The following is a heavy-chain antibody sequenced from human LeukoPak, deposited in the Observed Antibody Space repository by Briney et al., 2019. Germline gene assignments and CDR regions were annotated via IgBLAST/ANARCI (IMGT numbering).Heavy chain of an antibody. CDR2: INPSGGST. Sequence: ASVKVSCKASGYTFTSYYMHWGRQAPGQGLEWMGIINPSGGSTSYAQKFQGRVTMTRDTSTSTVYMELSSLRSEDTAVYYCARSTSSGWPDYWGQGTLVTVSS. CDR1: GYTFTSYY. D-gene: IGHD6-19*01. CDR3: ARSTSSGWPDY. V-gene: IGHV1-46*01. J-gene: IGHJ4*02.